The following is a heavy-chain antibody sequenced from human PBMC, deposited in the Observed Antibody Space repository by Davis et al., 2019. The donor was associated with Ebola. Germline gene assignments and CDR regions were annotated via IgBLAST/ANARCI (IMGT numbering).Heavy chain of an antibody. CDR3: TSTLIVTNDDY. Sequence: GESLKISCAASGFTFSGSAMHWVRQASGKGLEWVGRIRSKANSYATAYATSVKGRFTISRDDSKNTEYLQMNSLKTEDTAVYYCTSTLIVTNDDYWGQGTLVTVSS. J-gene: IGHJ4*02. CDR2: IRSKANSYAT. V-gene: IGHV3-73*01. CDR1: GFTFSGSA. D-gene: IGHD1-26*01.